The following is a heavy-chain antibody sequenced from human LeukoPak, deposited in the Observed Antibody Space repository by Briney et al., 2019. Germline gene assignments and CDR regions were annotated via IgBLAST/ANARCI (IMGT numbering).Heavy chain of an antibody. J-gene: IGHJ3*02. Sequence: ASVKVSCKASGYTFTGYYMHWVRQAPGQGLEWMGWINPNSGGTNHAQKFQGRVTMTRDTSISTAYMELSRLRSDDTAVYYCAKANRITIFGVATANDAFDIWGQGTMVTVSS. CDR2: INPNSGGT. D-gene: IGHD3-3*01. V-gene: IGHV1-2*02. CDR3: AKANRITIFGVATANDAFDI. CDR1: GYTFTGYY.